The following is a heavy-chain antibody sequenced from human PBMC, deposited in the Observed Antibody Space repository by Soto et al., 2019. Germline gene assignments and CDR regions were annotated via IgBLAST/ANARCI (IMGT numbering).Heavy chain of an antibody. CDR3: ARGMTTVTTIDY. CDR1: GGSISSSSYY. V-gene: IGHV4-39*07. J-gene: IGHJ4*02. Sequence: SETLSLTCTVSGGSISSSSYYWGWIRQPPGKGLEWIGSIYYSGNTYYNPSLKSRVTISVDTSKNQFSLKLSSVTAADTAVYYCARGMTTVTTIDYWGQGTLVTVSS. CDR2: IYYSGNT. D-gene: IGHD4-4*01.